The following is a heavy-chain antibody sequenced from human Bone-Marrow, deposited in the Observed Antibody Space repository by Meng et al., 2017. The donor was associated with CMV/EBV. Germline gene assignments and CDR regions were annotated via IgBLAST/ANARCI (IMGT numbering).Heavy chain of an antibody. D-gene: IGHD2-2*01. Sequence: GGSLRLSCAASGFTFNNYGMHWVRQATGKGLEWVAFIRYDGSNKYYVESVKGRFSISRDNSKNTLDLQMNSLRAEDTAVYYCAKDLGGGIVVKPGATGYYYGMDVWGQGTTVTVSS. V-gene: IGHV3-30*02. CDR2: IRYDGSNK. CDR3: AKDLGGGIVVKPGATGYYYGMDV. CDR1: GFTFNNYG. J-gene: IGHJ6*02.